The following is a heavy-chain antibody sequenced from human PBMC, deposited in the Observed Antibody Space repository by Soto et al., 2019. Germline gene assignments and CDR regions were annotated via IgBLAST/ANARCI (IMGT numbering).Heavy chain of an antibody. CDR3: AREGYSYGPGYYYYYLDV. V-gene: IGHV4-59*01. J-gene: IGHJ6*03. CDR1: GDSIRDYY. CDR2: IFYNGST. Sequence: QVQLQESGPGLMKPSETLSLTCIVSGDSIRDYYWNWIRQSAGQGLEWIGHIFYNGSTKYNPSLKIRVTISLDTSKNQFSLKLTSVTAADTAVYYCAREGYSYGPGYYYYYLDVWGKGTTVTVSS. D-gene: IGHD5-18*01.